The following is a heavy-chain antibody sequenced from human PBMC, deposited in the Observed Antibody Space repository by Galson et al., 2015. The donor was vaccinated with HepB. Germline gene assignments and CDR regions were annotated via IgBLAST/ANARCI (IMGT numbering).Heavy chain of an antibody. CDR2: ISWNSGTI. CDR3: AKDSGDGRVGEGRNYLYYYMDV. D-gene: IGHD1-26*01. CDR1: GFTFADYA. J-gene: IGHJ6*03. Sequence: SLRLSCAASGFTFADYAMHWVRQAPGKGLEWVSGISWNSGTIDYADSVKGRFTISRDNAKNSPYLQMNSLRAEDTALYFCAKDSGDGRVGEGRNYLYYYMDVWGKGISVSVS. V-gene: IGHV3-9*01.